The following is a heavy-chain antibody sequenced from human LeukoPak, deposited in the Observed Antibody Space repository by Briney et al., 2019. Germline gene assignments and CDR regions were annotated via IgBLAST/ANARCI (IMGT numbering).Heavy chain of an antibody. Sequence: NPSETLSLTCAVYGGSFSGYYWSWIRQPPGKGLEWIGEINHSGSTNYNPSLKSRVTISVDTSKNQFSLKLSSVTAADTAVYYCARGTVVTPLDYWGQGTLVTVSS. CDR3: ARGTVVTPLDY. J-gene: IGHJ4*02. V-gene: IGHV4-34*01. CDR2: INHSGST. D-gene: IGHD4-23*01. CDR1: GGSFSGYY.